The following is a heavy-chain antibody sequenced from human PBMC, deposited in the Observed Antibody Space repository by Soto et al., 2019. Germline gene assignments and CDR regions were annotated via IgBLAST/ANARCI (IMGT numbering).Heavy chain of an antibody. CDR3: TTAGSSSLPYYYYGMDV. D-gene: IGHD1-26*01. Sequence: GGSLRLSCAASGFTFSNAWMSWVRQAPGKGLERVGRIKSKTDGGTTDYAAPVKGRFTISRDDSKNTLYLQMNSLKTEDTAVYYCTTAGSSSLPYYYYGMDVWGQGTTVTVSS. J-gene: IGHJ6*02. CDR1: GFTFSNAW. V-gene: IGHV3-15*01. CDR2: IKSKTDGGTT.